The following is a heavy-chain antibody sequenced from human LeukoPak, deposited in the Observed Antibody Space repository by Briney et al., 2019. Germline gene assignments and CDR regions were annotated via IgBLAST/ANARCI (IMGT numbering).Heavy chain of an antibody. CDR3: ARGDIYWDY. J-gene: IGHJ4*02. D-gene: IGHD2-15*01. CDR2: INPNDGGT. Sequence: ASVKVSCKASGYTFTTYHIYWLRQAPGQGFEWMGWINPNDGGTNYAHNFQDRATVTWDTPISTAYMQLTSLTPADTGVYYCARGDIYWDYWGQGTLVTVSS. CDR1: GYTFTTYH. V-gene: IGHV1-2*02.